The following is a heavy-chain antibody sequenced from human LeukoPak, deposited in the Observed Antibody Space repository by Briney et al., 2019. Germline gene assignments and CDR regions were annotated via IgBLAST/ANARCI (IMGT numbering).Heavy chain of an antibody. D-gene: IGHD3-22*01. CDR1: GYTLTELS. V-gene: IGHV1-24*01. CDR3: ATTYYYDSSGYYPIDY. Sequence: GASVKVSCKVSGYTLTELSMHWVRQAPGKGLEWMGGFDPEDGETIYAQKFQGRVTITADESTSTAYMELSSLRSEDTAVYYCATTYYYDSSGYYPIDYWGQGTLVTVSS. J-gene: IGHJ4*02. CDR2: FDPEDGET.